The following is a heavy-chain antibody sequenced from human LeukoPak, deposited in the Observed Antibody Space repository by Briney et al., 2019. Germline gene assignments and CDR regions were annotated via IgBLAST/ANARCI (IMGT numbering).Heavy chain of an antibody. CDR3: ARIRITMISRYFDY. CDR1: GGSISSYY. D-gene: IGHD3-22*01. Sequence: PSETLPLTCTVSGGSISSYYWSWIRQPPGKGLEWIGYIYYSGSTNYNPSLKSRVTISVDTSKNQFSLKLSSVTAADTAVYYCARIRITMISRYFDYWGQGILVTVSS. CDR2: IYYSGST. V-gene: IGHV4-59*01. J-gene: IGHJ4*02.